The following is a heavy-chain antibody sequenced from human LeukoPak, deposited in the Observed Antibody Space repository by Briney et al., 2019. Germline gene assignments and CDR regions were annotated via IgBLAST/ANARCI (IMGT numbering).Heavy chain of an antibody. Sequence: GASVKVSCKASGYTFTSYGISWVRQAPGQGLEWMGWIGAYNGNTDYAQSLQGRVTMTIDTSTSTVYMELRSLRSDDTAVYYCARDVGRSYDLDYWGQGTLVTVSS. CDR2: IGAYNGNT. V-gene: IGHV1-18*01. CDR1: GYTFTSYG. CDR3: ARDVGRSYDLDY. D-gene: IGHD3-16*01. J-gene: IGHJ4*02.